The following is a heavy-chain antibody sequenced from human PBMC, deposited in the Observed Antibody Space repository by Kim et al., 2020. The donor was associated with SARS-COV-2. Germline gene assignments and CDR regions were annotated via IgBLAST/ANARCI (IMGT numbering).Heavy chain of an antibody. D-gene: IGHD4-17*01. J-gene: IGHJ5*02. Sequence: GGSLRLSCAASGFTFNSYGMHWVRQAPGKGLEWVAFIWYDGSKKYYADSVKGRFTISRDNSKNTLYLQMNSLRGEDTALYFCARDRGQPHYGFDPWGQGTLVTVSS. CDR2: IWYDGSKK. CDR1: GFTFNSYG. CDR3: ARDRGQPHYGFDP. V-gene: IGHV3-33*01.